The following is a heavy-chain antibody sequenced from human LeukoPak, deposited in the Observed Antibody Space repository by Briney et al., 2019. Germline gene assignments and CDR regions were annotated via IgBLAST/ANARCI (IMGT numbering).Heavy chain of an antibody. D-gene: IGHD6-19*01. Sequence: PGGSLRLSXAASGFTVNSNYMSWVRQAPGKGLEWDSVIYSGGSTYYADSVKGRFTISRDNSKNTLYLQMNSLRAEDTAVYYCARYDAVAGTFDYWGQGTLVTVSS. CDR2: IYSGGST. V-gene: IGHV3-53*01. CDR3: ARYDAVAGTFDY. J-gene: IGHJ4*02. CDR1: GFTVNSNY.